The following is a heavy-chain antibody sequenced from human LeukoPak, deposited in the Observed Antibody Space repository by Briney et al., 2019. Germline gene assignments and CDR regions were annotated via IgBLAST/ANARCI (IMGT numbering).Heavy chain of an antibody. J-gene: IGHJ4*02. Sequence: SETLSLTCAVYGGSFSGYYWSWIRQPPGKGLEWIGEINHSGSTNYNPSLKSRVTISVDTSKNQFSLKLSSVTAADTAVYYCAGRVGYEGIAVAEDYWGLGTLVTVSS. CDR2: INHSGST. V-gene: IGHV4-34*01. CDR1: GGSFSGYY. CDR3: AGRVGYEGIAVAEDY. D-gene: IGHD6-19*01.